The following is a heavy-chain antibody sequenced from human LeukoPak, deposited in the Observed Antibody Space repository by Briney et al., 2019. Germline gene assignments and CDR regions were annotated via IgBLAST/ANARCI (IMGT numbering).Heavy chain of an antibody. V-gene: IGHV3-23*01. Sequence: QPGGSLRLSCAASGFTFSSYAMSWVRQAPGKGLEWVSAISGSGGSTYYADSVKGRFTISRDNSKNTLYLQMNSLRAEDTAVYYCAKDSLGYCSGGSCYSEAWGQGTLVTVSS. CDR3: AKDSLGYCSGGSCYSEA. CDR1: GFTFSSYA. D-gene: IGHD2-15*01. CDR2: ISGSGGST. J-gene: IGHJ5*02.